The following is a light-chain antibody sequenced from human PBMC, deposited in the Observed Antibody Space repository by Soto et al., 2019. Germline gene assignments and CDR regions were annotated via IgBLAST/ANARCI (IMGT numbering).Light chain of an antibody. V-gene: IGKV1-5*03. J-gene: IGKJ1*01. CDR1: QTISSW. Sequence: DIKVNMKTSNLRGLVGDSGSLSSRDSQTISSWLAWYQQKPGKAPKLLIYKASTLKSGVPSRFSGSGSGTEFSLTIISLQPDDFSTYFCQHYNIYWTFGQGTKVDIK. CDR2: KAS. CDR3: QHYNIYWT.